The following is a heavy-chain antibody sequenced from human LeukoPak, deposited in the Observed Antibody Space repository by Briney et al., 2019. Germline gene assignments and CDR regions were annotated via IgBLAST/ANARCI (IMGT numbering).Heavy chain of an antibody. D-gene: IGHD3-10*01. CDR1: GFTVSTNY. CDR3: ARFVRGSFGSGGDWFDP. CDR2: IYSGGST. J-gene: IGHJ5*02. Sequence: GGSLRLSCAASGFTVSTNYMNRVRQAPGKGLEWVSVIYSGGSTYYADSVKGRFTISRDNAKNSLYLQMNSLRAEDTAVYYCARFVRGSFGSGGDWFDPWGQGTLVTVSS. V-gene: IGHV3-66*01.